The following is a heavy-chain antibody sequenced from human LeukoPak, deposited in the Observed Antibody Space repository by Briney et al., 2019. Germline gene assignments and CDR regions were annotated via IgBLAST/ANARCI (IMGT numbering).Heavy chain of an antibody. Sequence: GGSLRLSCVASGFSFSNYAMSWVRQTPGKGLEWVANIKLDGSEKNYVDSVKGRFTISRDNTKNSLYLQMNSLRVEDTAVFYCARDQYDTWSRRGNFDSWGQGTLVIVSS. CDR3: ARDQYDTWSRRGNFDS. CDR1: GFSFSNYA. D-gene: IGHD3-3*01. CDR2: IKLDGSEK. J-gene: IGHJ4*02. V-gene: IGHV3-7*03.